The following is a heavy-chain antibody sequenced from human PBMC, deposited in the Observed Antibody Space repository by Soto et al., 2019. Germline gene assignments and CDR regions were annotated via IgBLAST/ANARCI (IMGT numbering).Heavy chain of an antibody. CDR3: ARMGPEDWALDY. J-gene: IGHJ4*02. CDR1: GFSLSTSGVG. CDR2: IYLDDAK. Sequence: QITLKESGPTLVKPTQTLTLTCTFSGFSLSTSGVGVGWIRQPPGKALEWLADIYLDDAKEYSPSLKNRLTISKESSKNEVVVTMTNMGPMDTGTYYCARMGPEDWALDYWGQGTLVTVSS. V-gene: IGHV2-5*02. D-gene: IGHD3-9*01.